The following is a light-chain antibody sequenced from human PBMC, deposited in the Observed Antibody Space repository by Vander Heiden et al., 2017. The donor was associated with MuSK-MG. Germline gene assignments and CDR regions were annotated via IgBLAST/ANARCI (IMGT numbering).Light chain of an antibody. CDR1: SSNIGSNT. CDR3: AAWDDSLNGVV. Sequence: PGQRVTISCSGSSSNIGSNTVNWYQQLPGTAPKLLIYSNNQRPSGVPARFSGSKSGTSASLAISGLQSEDEADYYCAAWDDSLNGVVFGGGTKLTVL. V-gene: IGLV1-44*01. J-gene: IGLJ2*01. CDR2: SNN.